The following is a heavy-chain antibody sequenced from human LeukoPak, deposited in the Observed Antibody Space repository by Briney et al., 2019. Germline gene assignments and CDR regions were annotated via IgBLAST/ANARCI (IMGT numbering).Heavy chain of an antibody. Sequence: AGGSLRLSCAASGFTFSDYYMSWIRQAPGKGLEGVSYISSSGSTIYYADPVKGRFPISRDNAKNSLYLQMNSLRAEDTAVYYCARDLFGYSSSWYGGHWFVPWGQGTLVTVSS. CDR1: GFTFSDYY. CDR3: ARDLFGYSSSWYGGHWFVP. V-gene: IGHV3-11*04. CDR2: ISSSGSTI. D-gene: IGHD6-13*01. J-gene: IGHJ5*02.